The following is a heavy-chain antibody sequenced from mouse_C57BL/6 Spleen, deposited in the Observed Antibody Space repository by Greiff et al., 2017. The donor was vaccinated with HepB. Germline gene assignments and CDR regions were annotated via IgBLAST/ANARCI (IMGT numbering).Heavy chain of an antibody. D-gene: IGHD2-4*01. Sequence: QVQLQQPGAELVKPGASVKMSCKASGYTFTSYWITWVKQSPGQGLEWIGDIYPGSGSTNYNEKFKSKATLTVDTSSSTAYMQLSSLTSEDSAVYYCARLGDYDGGDWYFDVWGTGTTVTVSS. CDR1: GYTFTSYW. J-gene: IGHJ1*03. CDR3: ARLGDYDGGDWYFDV. CDR2: IYPGSGST. V-gene: IGHV1-55*01.